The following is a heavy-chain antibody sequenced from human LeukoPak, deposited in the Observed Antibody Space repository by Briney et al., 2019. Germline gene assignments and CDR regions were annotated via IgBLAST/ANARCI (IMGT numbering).Heavy chain of an antibody. J-gene: IGHJ4*02. Sequence: SETLSLTCTVSGGSISSYYWSWIRQPPGKGLEWIAYIYYTGSANYNPSLKSRVTISVDTSKNQFSLKLSSVTAADTAVYYCARDGDTAMVKDWGQGTLVTVSS. D-gene: IGHD5-18*01. CDR1: GGSISSYY. V-gene: IGHV4-59*12. CDR2: IYYTGSA. CDR3: ARDGDTAMVKD.